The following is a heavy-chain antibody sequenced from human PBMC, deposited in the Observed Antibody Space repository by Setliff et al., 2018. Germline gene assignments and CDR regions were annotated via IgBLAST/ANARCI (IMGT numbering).Heavy chain of an antibody. J-gene: IGHJ6*03. D-gene: IGHD3-3*01. Sequence: SETLSLTCTVSGGSINSRTYYWSWIRQSAGKGLEWIGQIYTSWSTVYNPSLKSRVTMSVDTSKNQFSLELTSVTAADTAVYYCARTSGFLYLDVWGNGTTVTVSS. V-gene: IGHV4-61*09. CDR3: ARTSGFLYLDV. CDR1: GGSINSRTYY. CDR2: IYTSWST.